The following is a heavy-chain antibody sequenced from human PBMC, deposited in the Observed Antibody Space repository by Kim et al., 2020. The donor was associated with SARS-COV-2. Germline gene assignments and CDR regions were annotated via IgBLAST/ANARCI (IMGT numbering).Heavy chain of an antibody. V-gene: IGHV4-4*02. CDR3: ASMVGGY. CDR2: HSGST. J-gene: IGHJ4*02. Sequence: HSGSTNYNPAPKSRATLSVDKSTNQFSLKLSSVTAADTAVYYCASMVGGYWGQGTLVTVSS. D-gene: IGHD3-10*02.